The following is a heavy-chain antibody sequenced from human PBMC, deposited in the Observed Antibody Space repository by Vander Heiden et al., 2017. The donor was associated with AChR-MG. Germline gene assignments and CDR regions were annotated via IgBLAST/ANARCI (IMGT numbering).Heavy chain of an antibody. D-gene: IGHD6-13*01. V-gene: IGHV3-9*01. CDR2: ISWNSGSI. J-gene: IGHJ4*02. CDR1: GFTFDDYA. Sequence: EVQLVESGGGLVQPGSSLRLSCAASGFTFDDYAMHWVRQAPGKGLEWVSGISWNSGSIGYADSVKGRFTISRDNAKNSLYLQMNSLRAEDTALYYCAKDRQRAAAGHIFDYWGQGTLVTLSS. CDR3: AKDRQRAAAGHIFDY.